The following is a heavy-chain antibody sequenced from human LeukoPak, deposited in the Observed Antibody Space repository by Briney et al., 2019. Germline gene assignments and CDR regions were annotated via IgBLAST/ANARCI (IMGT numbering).Heavy chain of an antibody. Sequence: SETLSLTCTVSGGSISGYYWSWIRQPPGKGLEWIGYINYSGSTNYNPSLKSRVTISVDTSKNQFSLKMNSVTAADTAVYYCARLASSGWSHCDYWGQGTLVTVSS. J-gene: IGHJ4*02. CDR2: INYSGST. CDR3: ARLASSGWSHCDY. CDR1: GGSISGYY. D-gene: IGHD6-19*01. V-gene: IGHV4-59*08.